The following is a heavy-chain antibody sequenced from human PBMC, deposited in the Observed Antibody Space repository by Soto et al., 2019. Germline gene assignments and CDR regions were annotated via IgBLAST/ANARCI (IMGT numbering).Heavy chain of an antibody. Sequence: QVQLQESGPGLVKPSQTLSLTCTVSGGSISSGGYYWSWIRQHPGKGLEWIGYIYYSGSTYYNPSLKSRVTISVDTSKNQFSLKLSSVTAADTAVYYCARTLPKRITIFGVANNWFDPWGQGTLVTVSS. D-gene: IGHD3-3*01. CDR1: GGSISSGGYY. J-gene: IGHJ5*02. V-gene: IGHV4-31*03. CDR3: ARTLPKRITIFGVANNWFDP. CDR2: IYYSGST.